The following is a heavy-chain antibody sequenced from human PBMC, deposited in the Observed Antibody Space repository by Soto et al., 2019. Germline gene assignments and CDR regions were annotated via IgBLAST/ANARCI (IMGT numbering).Heavy chain of an antibody. J-gene: IGHJ6*03. Sequence: ASVKVSCKASGYTFTSYDINWVRQATGQGLEWMGWMNPNSGNTGYAQKFQGRVTMTRNTSISTAYMELSSLRSEDTAVYYCARVFGSTSLNVDYYYMDVWGKGTTVTVSS. CDR2: MNPNSGNT. D-gene: IGHD2-2*01. CDR1: GYTFTSYD. CDR3: ARVFGSTSLNVDYYYMDV. V-gene: IGHV1-8*01.